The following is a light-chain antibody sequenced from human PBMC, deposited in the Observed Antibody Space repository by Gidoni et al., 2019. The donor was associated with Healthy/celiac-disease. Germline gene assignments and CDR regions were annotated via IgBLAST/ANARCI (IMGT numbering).Light chain of an antibody. Sequence: DIVMTQSPDSLAVSLGERATINCKSSKSVLYSSNNKNYLAWYQQKPGQPPKLLIYWASTRESGVPDRFSGCGSGTDFTLTIISLQAEDVAVYYCQQYYSTPLTFGGGTKVEIK. CDR3: QQYYSTPLT. CDR1: KSVLYSSNNKNY. CDR2: WAS. J-gene: IGKJ4*01. V-gene: IGKV4-1*01.